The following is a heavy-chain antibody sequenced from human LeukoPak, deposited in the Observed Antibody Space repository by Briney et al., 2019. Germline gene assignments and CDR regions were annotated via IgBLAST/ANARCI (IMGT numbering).Heavy chain of an antibody. J-gene: IGHJ6*02. CDR3: AQVATLKTNYYYYGMDV. Sequence: SETLSLTCTVSGGSISRCDYYWSWIPQPPGKGLEWIGYIYYSGSTYYNPSLKSRVTISVDTSKNQFSLKLSSVTAADTAVYYCAQVATLKTNYYYYGMDVWGQGTTVTVSS. CDR1: GGSISRCDYY. V-gene: IGHV4-30-4*01. CDR2: IYYSGST. D-gene: IGHD5-12*01.